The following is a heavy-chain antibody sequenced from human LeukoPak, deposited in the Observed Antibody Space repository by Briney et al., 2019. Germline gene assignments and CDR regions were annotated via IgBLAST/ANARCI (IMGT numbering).Heavy chain of an antibody. CDR2: INPNTGDT. CDR1: GYTFTGYY. Sequence: ASVKVSCKASGYTFTGYYIHWVRQAPGQGPEWMGWINPNTGDTKYVQKFQGRVTMTRDTSIGTAYMELTRLRSDDTAVYYCARVRDGNTVDFDYWGQGTLVTVSS. D-gene: IGHD5-24*01. J-gene: IGHJ4*02. CDR3: ARVRDGNTVDFDY. V-gene: IGHV1-2*02.